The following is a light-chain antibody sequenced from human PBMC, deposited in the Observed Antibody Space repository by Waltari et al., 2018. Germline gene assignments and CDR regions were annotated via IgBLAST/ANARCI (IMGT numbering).Light chain of an antibody. CDR1: SSNIGNNA. Sequence: QSVLTQPPSVSEAPRQRVTISCSGSSSNIGNNAVNWYQQLPGKAPKLLIYYDDLLPSGVSDRFSGSKSGTSASLAISGLQSEDAADYYCAAWDDSLSGPVFGGGTKLTVL. J-gene: IGLJ3*02. CDR3: AAWDDSLSGPV. V-gene: IGLV1-36*01. CDR2: YDD.